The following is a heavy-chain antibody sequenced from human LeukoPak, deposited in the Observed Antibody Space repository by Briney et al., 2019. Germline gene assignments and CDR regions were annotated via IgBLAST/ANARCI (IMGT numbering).Heavy chain of an antibody. CDR1: GYPISSGYY. V-gene: IGHV4-38-2*01. Sequence: SETLSLTCAVSGYPISSGYYWGWIRQPPGKGLEWIGSIYHSGSTNYNPSLKSRVTISVDTSKNQFSLKLSSVTAADTAVYYCARGYYYDSSGYYSEFDYWGQGTLVTVSS. J-gene: IGHJ4*02. CDR3: ARGYYYDSSGYYSEFDY. CDR2: IYHSGST. D-gene: IGHD3-22*01.